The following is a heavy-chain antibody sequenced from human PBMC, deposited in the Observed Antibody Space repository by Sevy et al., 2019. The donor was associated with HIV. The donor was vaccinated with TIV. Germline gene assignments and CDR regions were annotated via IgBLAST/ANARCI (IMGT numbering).Heavy chain of an antibody. CDR1: GGSINNYF. J-gene: IGHJ4*02. V-gene: IGHV4-59*01. Sequence: SETLYLTCTVSGGSINNYFWSWIRQPPGKGLEWIGYIYYSGSTNYNPPLKSRVTISVDTSKTQFSLKLTSVTAADTAVYYCARESIAAIGDFDYWGQGTLVTVSS. D-gene: IGHD6-13*01. CDR2: IYYSGST. CDR3: ARESIAAIGDFDY.